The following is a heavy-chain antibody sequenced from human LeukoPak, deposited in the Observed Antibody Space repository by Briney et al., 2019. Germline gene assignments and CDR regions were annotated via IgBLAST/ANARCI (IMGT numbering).Heavy chain of an antibody. CDR3: AKDGMATNSYYFDY. V-gene: IGHV3-23*01. Sequence: GGSLRLSCAASVFTFSSYAMRWVRQAPGKGLEWVSAISGSGCSTYYADSVKGRFTISRDNSKNTLYLQMNSLGAEDTAVYYCAKDGMATNSYYFDYWGQGTLVTVSS. CDR1: VFTFSSYA. CDR2: ISGSGCST. J-gene: IGHJ4*02. D-gene: IGHD5-24*01.